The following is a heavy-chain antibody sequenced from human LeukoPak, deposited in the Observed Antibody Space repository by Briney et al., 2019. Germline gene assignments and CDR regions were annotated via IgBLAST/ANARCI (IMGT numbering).Heavy chain of an antibody. D-gene: IGHD3-3*01. CDR3: ARVSGTYYDFWSGQPHFDY. CDR1: GGSISSSSYY. V-gene: IGHV4-39*07. J-gene: IGHJ4*02. Sequence: PSETLSLTCTVSGGSISSSSYYWGWIRQPPGKGLEWIGSIYYSGSTYYNPSLKSRVTISVDTSKNQFSLKLSSVTAADTAVYYCARVSGTYYDFWSGQPHFDYWGQGTLVTVSS. CDR2: IYYSGST.